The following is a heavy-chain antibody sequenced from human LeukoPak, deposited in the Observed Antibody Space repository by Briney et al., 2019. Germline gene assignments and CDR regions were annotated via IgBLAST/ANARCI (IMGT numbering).Heavy chain of an antibody. D-gene: IGHD2-2*01. J-gene: IGHJ5*02. Sequence: ASVKVSCKVSGYTLTELSMHWVRQAPGKGLEWMGGFDPEDGETIYAQKFQGGVTMTEDTSTDTAYMELSSLRSEDTAAYYCATEFQRRNIVVVPAAPNWFDPWGQGTLVTVSS. CDR2: FDPEDGET. CDR1: GYTLTELS. V-gene: IGHV1-24*01. CDR3: ATEFQRRNIVVVPAAPNWFDP.